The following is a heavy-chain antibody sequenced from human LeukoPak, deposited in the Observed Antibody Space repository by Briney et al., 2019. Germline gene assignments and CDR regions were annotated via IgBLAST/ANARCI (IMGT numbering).Heavy chain of an antibody. J-gene: IGHJ5*02. CDR2: ISAYNGNT. Sequence: ASVKVSCKASGYTFTSYGISWVRQAPGQGLEWMGWISAYNGNTNYAQKLQGRVTMTTDTSTSTAYMELRSLRSDDTAVYYCARGTKITIFGVVKDWFDPWGQGTLVTVSS. CDR3: ARGTKITIFGVVKDWFDP. D-gene: IGHD3-3*01. CDR1: GYTFTSYG. V-gene: IGHV1-18*01.